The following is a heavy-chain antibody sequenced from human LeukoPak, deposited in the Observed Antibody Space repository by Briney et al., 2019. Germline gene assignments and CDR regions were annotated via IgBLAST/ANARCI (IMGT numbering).Heavy chain of an antibody. D-gene: IGHD6-13*01. V-gene: IGHV4-34*01. CDR2: INHSGST. Sequence: PSETLSLTCAVYGGSFSGYYWSWIRQPPGKGLEWIGEINHSGSTNYNPSLKSRVTISVDTSKNQFSPKLSSVTAADTAVYYCARGPTLTGYSSSWYRYWGQGTLVTVSS. J-gene: IGHJ4*02. CDR3: ARGPTLTGYSSSWYRY. CDR1: GGSFSGYY.